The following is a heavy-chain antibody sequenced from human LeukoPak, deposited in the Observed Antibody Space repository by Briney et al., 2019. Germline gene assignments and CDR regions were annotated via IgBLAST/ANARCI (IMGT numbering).Heavy chain of an antibody. Sequence: SETLSLTCSVSGGSISNYFWSWIRQPPGRGLEWIGYMSYSGSTNYSPSVKSRVNISVDTSKNQFSLKLSSVTAADTAVYYCASLARGGNWFDHWGQGTLVTVSS. CDR2: MSYSGST. V-gene: IGHV4-59*01. CDR3: ASLARGGNWFDH. CDR1: GGSISNYF. J-gene: IGHJ5*02. D-gene: IGHD6-6*01.